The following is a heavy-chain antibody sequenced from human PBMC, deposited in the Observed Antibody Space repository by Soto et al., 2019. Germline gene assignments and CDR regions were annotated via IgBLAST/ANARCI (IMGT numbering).Heavy chain of an antibody. V-gene: IGHV3-23*01. J-gene: IGHJ3*02. CDR1: GFTFSSYA. CDR3: AKEGYCSGGSCFLSDAFDI. Sequence: EVQLLESGGGLVQPGGSLRLSCAASGFTFSSYAMSWVRQAPGKGLEWVSAISGSGGSTYYADSVKGRFTISRDNSKNTPYLQMNSLRAEDTAVYYCAKEGYCSGGSCFLSDAFDIWGQGTMVTVSS. CDR2: ISGSGGST. D-gene: IGHD2-15*01.